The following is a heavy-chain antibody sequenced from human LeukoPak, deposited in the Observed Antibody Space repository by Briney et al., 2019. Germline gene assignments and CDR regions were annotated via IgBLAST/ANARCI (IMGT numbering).Heavy chain of an antibody. CDR1: GFTVSTNY. CDR2: IYSGGST. D-gene: IGHD1-26*01. J-gene: IGHJ4*02. V-gene: IGHV3-53*01. Sequence: PGGSLGLSCVASGFTVSTNYMSWVRQAPGKGLEWVSVIYSGGSTHYADSVKGRFTISRDNSKNTLYLQMNNLRAEDTAVYFCARDLRDSRGSYGSDYWGQGTLVTVSS. CDR3: ARDLRDSRGSYGSDY.